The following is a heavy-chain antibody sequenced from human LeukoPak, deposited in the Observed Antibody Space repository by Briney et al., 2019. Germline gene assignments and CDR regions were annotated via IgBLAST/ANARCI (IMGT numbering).Heavy chain of an antibody. J-gene: IGHJ4*02. CDR3: ARDLTFDY. CDR2: IYYSGST. Sequence: KPSETLSLTCTVSGSSISSYYWSWIRQPPGKGLEWIGYIYYSGSTNYNPSLSSRVTIAMDTSKNQFSLNLRSVTAADTAVYYCARDLTFDYWGQGALVTVSS. CDR1: GSSISSYY. V-gene: IGHV4-59*12.